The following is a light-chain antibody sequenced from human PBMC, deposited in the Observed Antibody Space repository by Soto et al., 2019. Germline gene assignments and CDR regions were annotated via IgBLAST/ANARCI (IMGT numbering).Light chain of an antibody. Sequence: EIVLTQSPATLSLSPGEIATLSCRASQSISTYLAWYQQKPGQAPRLLIYDASNRAPGIPARISGRGSGTDFSPTISSREPEDVAIYYCQHQSSCSRMYTFGQGTKLEIK. CDR3: QHQSSCSRMYT. CDR2: DAS. V-gene: IGKV3-11*01. J-gene: IGKJ2*01. CDR1: QSISTY.